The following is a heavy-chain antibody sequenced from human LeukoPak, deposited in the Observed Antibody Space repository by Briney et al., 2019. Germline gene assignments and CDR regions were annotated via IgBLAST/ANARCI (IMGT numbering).Heavy chain of an antibody. CDR3: TRGKPETVFDS. CDR1: GGSFGGYC. Sequence: SETLSLTCSVYGGSFGGYCWTWIRQSPEKGLEWIGEINHSGSINYNPSLKSRVTISVDTSNDQFSLKLTSVTAADTAVYYCTRGKPETVFDSWGQGTLVTVSS. CDR2: INHSGSI. V-gene: IGHV4-34*01. D-gene: IGHD2-21*02. J-gene: IGHJ4*02.